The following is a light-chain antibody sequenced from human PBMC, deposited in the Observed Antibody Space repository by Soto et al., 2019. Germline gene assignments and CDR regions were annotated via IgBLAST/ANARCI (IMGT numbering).Light chain of an antibody. Sequence: QSVLTQPASVSRSPGQSITISCTGTSSDVGGYNYVSWYQQHPGKAPKLMIYDVSNRPSGVSNRFSGSKSVNTASLTISGLQAEDEADYYCSSYTSSSTLRVFDGGTKLTVL. V-gene: IGLV2-14*01. CDR2: DVS. CDR1: SSDVGGYNY. J-gene: IGLJ2*01. CDR3: SSYTSSSTLRV.